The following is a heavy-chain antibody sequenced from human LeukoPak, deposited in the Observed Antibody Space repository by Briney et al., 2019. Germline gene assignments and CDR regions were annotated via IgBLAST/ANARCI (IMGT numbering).Heavy chain of an antibody. CDR3: ARDRGSSGHFDYYYGMDV. D-gene: IGHD6-6*01. CDR1: GGTFSSFA. Sequence: SVKVSCKASGGTFSSFAISWVRQAPGQGLECMGRIIPMSGIVNYAQKFQGRITITADKSTSTGYMELSSLRSEDTAVYYCARDRGSSGHFDYYYGMDVWGQGTTVTVSS. CDR2: IIPMSGIV. V-gene: IGHV1-69*04. J-gene: IGHJ6*02.